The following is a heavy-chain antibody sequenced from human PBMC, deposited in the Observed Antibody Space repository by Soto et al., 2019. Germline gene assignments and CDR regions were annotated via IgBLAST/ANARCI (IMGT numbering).Heavy chain of an antibody. CDR1: GYTFISYG. Sequence: GASVKVSCKASGYTFISYGISWVRQAPGQGLEWMGWISAYNGNTNYAQKLQGRVTMTTDTSTSTAYMELRSLRSDDTAVYYCARERSYYDSSGYYYKVLYTWFDPWGQGTLVTVSS. CDR3: ARERSYYDSSGYYYKVLYTWFDP. D-gene: IGHD3-22*01. CDR2: ISAYNGNT. V-gene: IGHV1-18*04. J-gene: IGHJ5*02.